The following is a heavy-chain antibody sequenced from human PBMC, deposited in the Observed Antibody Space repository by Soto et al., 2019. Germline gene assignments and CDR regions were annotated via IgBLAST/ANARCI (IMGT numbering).Heavy chain of an antibody. V-gene: IGHV3-23*01. D-gene: IGHD1-1*01. CDR2: ISGSGDST. J-gene: IGHJ4*02. CDR1: GFTFSSYA. Sequence: GGSLRLSCAASGFTFSSYAMNWVRQAPGKGLEWVSVISGSGDSTYYADSVKGRFTVSRDNSKNTLYLQMNSLRTEDTAVYYCARRGPGTPFDHWGQGTLVTVSS. CDR3: ARRGPGTPFDH.